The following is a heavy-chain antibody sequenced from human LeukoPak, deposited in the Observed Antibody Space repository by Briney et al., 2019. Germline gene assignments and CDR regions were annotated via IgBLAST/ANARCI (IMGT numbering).Heavy chain of an antibody. J-gene: IGHJ5*02. CDR3: ARILYSYGPYPFDP. Sequence: SDTLSLTCAVYGGSFSGYYWSWIRQPPGKGLEWIGEINHSGSTNYNPSLKSRVTISVDTSKNQFSLKLSSVTAADTAVYYCARILYSYGPYPFDPWGQGTLVTVSS. V-gene: IGHV4-34*01. CDR1: GGSFSGYY. D-gene: IGHD5-18*01. CDR2: INHSGST.